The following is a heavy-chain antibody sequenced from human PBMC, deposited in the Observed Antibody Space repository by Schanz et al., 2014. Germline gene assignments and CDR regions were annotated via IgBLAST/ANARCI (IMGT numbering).Heavy chain of an antibody. Sequence: EVQLLESGGGLVQPGGSLRLSCAASGFTFSSYAMSWVRQAPGRGLEWVSVISGSGGSTYYADSVKGRFTITRDNSKSTLYMQLNSLRAEDTAVYYCAKAPERWLQLLFFDYWGQGTLVTVSS. D-gene: IGHD5-12*01. J-gene: IGHJ4*02. CDR1: GFTFSSYA. V-gene: IGHV3-23*01. CDR3: AKAPERWLQLLFFDY. CDR2: ISGSGGST.